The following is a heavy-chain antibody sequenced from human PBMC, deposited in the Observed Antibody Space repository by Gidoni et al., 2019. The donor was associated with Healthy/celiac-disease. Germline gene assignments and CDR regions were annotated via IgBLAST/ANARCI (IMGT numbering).Heavy chain of an antibody. V-gene: IGHV3-66*02. CDR1: GFTVSRNY. J-gene: IGHJ6*02. Sequence: EVQLVESGGGLVQPGGSLSLSCAASGFTVSRNYMRWVRQAPGKGLEWVSVIYSGGSTYYADSVKGRFTISRDNSKNTLYLQMNSLRAEDTAVYYCAREGHGLGSHRDRYYYYYGMDVWGQGTTVTVSS. CDR2: IYSGGST. CDR3: AREGHGLGSHRDRYYYYYGMDV. D-gene: IGHD2-21*02.